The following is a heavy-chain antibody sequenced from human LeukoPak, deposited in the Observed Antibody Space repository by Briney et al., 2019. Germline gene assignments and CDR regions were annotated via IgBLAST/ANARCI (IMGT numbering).Heavy chain of an antibody. D-gene: IGHD6-13*01. Sequence: SETLSLTCTVSGGSLSSSSYYWGWLRQPPGKGLEWLGSIYYSGSTYYNPSLKSRVAISVDTSKKQFSLKLSSVTAADTAVYYCARRIAAALWPPTNCFDPGGQGTLVTFS. V-gene: IGHV4-39*01. CDR2: IYYSGST. CDR1: GGSLSSSSYY. CDR3: ARRIAAALWPPTNCFDP. J-gene: IGHJ5*02.